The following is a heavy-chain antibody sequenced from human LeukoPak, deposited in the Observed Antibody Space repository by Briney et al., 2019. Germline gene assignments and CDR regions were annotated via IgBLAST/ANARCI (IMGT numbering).Heavy chain of an antibody. V-gene: IGHV4-4*07. Sequence: SETLSLTCTVSGGSISNDYWSWIRQAAGKALEWIGRIYGRGSTNYNPSLKSRVTISLDKSKQQFSLNLNSVTAADTAVYYCARGGTYGSGRNQHTTLDYWGQGILVTVSS. D-gene: IGHD3-10*01. CDR2: IYGRGST. CDR3: ARGGTYGSGRNQHTTLDY. CDR1: GGSISNDY. J-gene: IGHJ4*02.